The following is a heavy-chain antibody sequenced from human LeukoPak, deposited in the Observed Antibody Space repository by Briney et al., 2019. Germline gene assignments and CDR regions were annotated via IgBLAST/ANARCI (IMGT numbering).Heavy chain of an antibody. J-gene: IGHJ6*03. Sequence: PSETLSLTCTVSGGSISSGSYYWSWIRQPAGKGLEWIGRIYTSGSTNYNPSLESRVTISVDTSKNQFSLKLSSVTAADTAVYYCARVARARYYYYMDVWGKGTTVTVSS. CDR3: ARVARARYYYYMDV. CDR2: IYTSGST. CDR1: GGSISSGSYY. V-gene: IGHV4-61*02.